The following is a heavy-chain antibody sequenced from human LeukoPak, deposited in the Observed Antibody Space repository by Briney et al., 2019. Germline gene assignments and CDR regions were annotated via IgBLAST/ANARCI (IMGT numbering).Heavy chain of an antibody. CDR1: GFTFSSYG. Sequence: GGSLRLSCAASGFTFSSYGMHWVRQAPGKGLEWVAVIWYDGSNKYYADSVKGRFTISRDNSKNTLYLQMNSLRAEDTAVYYCARASDYYDYXYYGMDVWSQGTTVTVSS. V-gene: IGHV3-33*01. CDR3: ARASDYYDYXYYGMDV. D-gene: IGHD1-26*01. CDR2: IWYDGSNK. J-gene: IGHJ6*02.